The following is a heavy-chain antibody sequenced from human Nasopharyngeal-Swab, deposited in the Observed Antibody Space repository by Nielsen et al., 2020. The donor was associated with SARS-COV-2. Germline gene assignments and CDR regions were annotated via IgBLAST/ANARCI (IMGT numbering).Heavy chain of an antibody. CDR3: ARDIAARPASPSYYYGMDV. D-gene: IGHD6-6*01. Sequence: WIRQPPGKGLEWIGEINHSGSNNYNPPLKSRVTISVDMPKNQFSLKLSSVTAADTAVYYCARDIAARPASPSYYYGMDVWGQGTTVTVSS. V-gene: IGHV4-34*01. CDR2: INHSGSN. J-gene: IGHJ6*02.